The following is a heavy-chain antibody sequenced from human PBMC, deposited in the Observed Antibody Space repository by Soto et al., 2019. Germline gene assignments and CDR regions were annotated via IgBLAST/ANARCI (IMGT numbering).Heavy chain of an antibody. J-gene: IGHJ6*02. Sequence: ASVKVSCKASGYTFTSYGISWVRQAPGQGLEWMGWISAYNGNTNYAQKLQGRVTMTTDTSTSTAYMKLRSLRSDDTAVYYFARDIDERWELPPNYYYYGMDVWGQGTTVTVSS. CDR1: GYTFTSYG. CDR2: ISAYNGNT. D-gene: IGHD1-26*01. V-gene: IGHV1-18*01. CDR3: ARDIDERWELPPNYYYYGMDV.